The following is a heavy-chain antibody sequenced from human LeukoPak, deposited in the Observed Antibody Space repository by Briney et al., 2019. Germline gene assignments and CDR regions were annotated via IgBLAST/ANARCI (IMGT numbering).Heavy chain of an antibody. CDR1: GYTFTSYD. V-gene: IGHV1-8*01. CDR3: ARSLEWLLWCDY. CDR2: MNPNSGNT. J-gene: IGHJ4*02. D-gene: IGHD3-3*01. Sequence: GASVKVSCKASGYTFTSYDINWVRQATGQGLEWMGWMNPNSGNTGYAQKFQGRVTMTRDTSTSTVYMELSSLRSEDTAVYYCARSLEWLLWCDYWGQGTLVTVSS.